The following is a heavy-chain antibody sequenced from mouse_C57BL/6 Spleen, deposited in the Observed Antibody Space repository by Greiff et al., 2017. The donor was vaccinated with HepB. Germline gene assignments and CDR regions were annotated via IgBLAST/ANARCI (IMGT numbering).Heavy chain of an antibody. CDR1: GFTFSSYA. CDR3: TKVPITTVVATAHWYFDV. D-gene: IGHD1-1*01. CDR2: ISSGGDYI. V-gene: IGHV5-9-1*02. J-gene: IGHJ1*03. Sequence: EVKVVESGEGLVKPGGSLKLSCAASGFTFSSYAMSWVRQTPEKRLEWVAYISSGGDYIYYADTVKGRFTISRDNARNTLYLQMISLKSEDTAMYYCTKVPITTVVATAHWYFDVWGTGTTVTVSS.